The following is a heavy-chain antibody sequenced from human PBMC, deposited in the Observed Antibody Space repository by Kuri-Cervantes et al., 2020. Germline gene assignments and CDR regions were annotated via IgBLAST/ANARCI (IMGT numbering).Heavy chain of an antibody. CDR1: GFTFSSYG. Sequence: GESLKISCAASGFTFSSYGMHWVRQAPGKGLEWVAVISYEGTKKDYGDSVKGRFTISRDNSKNTLYLQMNSLRAEDTAVYFCVRDPASFYYGSGFSYMDVWGTGTTVTVSS. CDR3: VRDPASFYYGSGFSYMDV. V-gene: IGHV3-30-3*01. J-gene: IGHJ6*03. D-gene: IGHD3-10*01. CDR2: ISYEGTKK.